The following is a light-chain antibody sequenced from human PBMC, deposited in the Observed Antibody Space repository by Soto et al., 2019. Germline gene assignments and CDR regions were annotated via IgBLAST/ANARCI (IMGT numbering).Light chain of an antibody. CDR2: DAS. Sequence: EIVLTQSPGTLSLSPGERATLSCRASQIVSSSYLAWYQQKPGQAPRLLIYDASNRATGIPDRFSGSGSGTDFTLTISRLEPEDFAVYYCQHYGSLPPYNFGRGTKVDIK. J-gene: IGKJ2*01. V-gene: IGKV3-20*01. CDR3: QHYGSLPPYN. CDR1: QIVSSSY.